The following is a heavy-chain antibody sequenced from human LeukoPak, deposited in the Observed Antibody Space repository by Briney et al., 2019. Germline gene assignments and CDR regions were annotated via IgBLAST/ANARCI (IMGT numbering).Heavy chain of an antibody. CDR1: GGSISSYY. J-gene: IGHJ4*02. D-gene: IGHD3-22*01. Sequence: SETLSLTCTVSGGSISSYYWSWIRQPPGKGLEWIGYIYYSGSTNYNPSLKSRVTISVDTSKNQFSLKLSSVTAADTAVYYCARRRESYYYHFDYWGRGTLVTVSS. CDR3: ARRRESYYYHFDY. V-gene: IGHV4-59*08. CDR2: IYYSGST.